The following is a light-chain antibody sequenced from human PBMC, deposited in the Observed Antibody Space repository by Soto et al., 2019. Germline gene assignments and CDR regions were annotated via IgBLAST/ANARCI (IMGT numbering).Light chain of an antibody. CDR3: QFYNCYSWK. CDR2: EAS. Sequence: DIQMTQSPSTLSASVGDRVTITCRANQFISTWVAWFQQKPWKAPRLLIHEASAFQSGVPSRVGRSGSGTELTLSISRLDLDEFETYYCQFYNCYSWKFGQETKVEI. CDR1: QFISTW. J-gene: IGKJ1*01. V-gene: IGKV1-5*01.